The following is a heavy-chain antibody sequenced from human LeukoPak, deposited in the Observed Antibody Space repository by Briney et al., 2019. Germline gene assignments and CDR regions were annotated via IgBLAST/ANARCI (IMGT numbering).Heavy chain of an antibody. CDR1: GGTVSSYA. D-gene: IGHD2-2*01. CDR3: ATSLEAGPYCSSTSCYGSYYYYGMDV. J-gene: IGHJ6*02. Sequence: ASVKVSCKASGGTVSSYAISWVRQAPGQGLEWMGGIIPIFGTANYAQKFQGRVTITADESTSTAYMELSSLRSEDTAVYYCATSLEAGPYCSSTSCYGSYYYYGMDVWGQGTTVTVSS. CDR2: IIPIFGTA. V-gene: IGHV1-69*13.